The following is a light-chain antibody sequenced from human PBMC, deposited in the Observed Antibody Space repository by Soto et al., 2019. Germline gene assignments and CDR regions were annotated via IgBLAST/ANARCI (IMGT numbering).Light chain of an antibody. J-gene: IGKJ4*01. CDR2: GAS. CDR3: QHRSSWPLS. CDR1: QSVSSY. Sequence: EVVLTQSPATLSLSPGQRATLSCRASQSVSSYLAWYQQKPGQAPRLLIFGASNRATGIPDRFRGSRSGTDFTLTVSSLEPEDFAVYYCQHRSSWPLSFGGGTKVEI. V-gene: IGKV3-11*01.